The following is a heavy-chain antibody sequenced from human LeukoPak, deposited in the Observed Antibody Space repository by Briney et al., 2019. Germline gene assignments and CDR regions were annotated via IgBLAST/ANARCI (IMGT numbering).Heavy chain of an antibody. CDR3: ARDRPGGSSLDY. D-gene: IGHD6-13*01. CDR2: IYYSGST. V-gene: IGHV4-59*01. Sequence: SQTLSLTCTVSGGSISSYYWSWIRQPPGKGLEWIGYIYYSGSTNYNPSLKSRVTISVDTSKNQFSLKLSSVTAADTAVYYCARDRPGGSSLDYWGQGTLVTVSS. J-gene: IGHJ4*02. CDR1: GGSISSYY.